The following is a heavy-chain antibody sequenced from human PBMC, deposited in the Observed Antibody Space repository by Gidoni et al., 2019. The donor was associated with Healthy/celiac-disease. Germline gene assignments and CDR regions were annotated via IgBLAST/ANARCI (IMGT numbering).Heavy chain of an antibody. CDR1: GYTFTSYA. CDR3: ARDKWRSSGWNWFDP. J-gene: IGHJ5*02. D-gene: IGHD6-19*01. CDR2: INAGNGNT. Sequence: QVQLVQSGAEVKKPGASVKVSCKASGYTFTSYAMHWVRQAPGQRLEWMGWINAGNGNTKYSQKFQGRVTITRDTSASTAYMELSSLRSEDTAVYYCARDKWRSSGWNWFDPWGQGTLVTVSS. V-gene: IGHV1-3*01.